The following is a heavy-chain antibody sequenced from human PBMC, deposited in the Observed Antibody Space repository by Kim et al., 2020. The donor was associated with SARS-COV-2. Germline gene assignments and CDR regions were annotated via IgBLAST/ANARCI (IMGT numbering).Heavy chain of an antibody. CDR2: ISYDGSNK. J-gene: IGHJ4*02. CDR1: GFTFSSYG. D-gene: IGHD6-13*01. V-gene: IGHV3-30*18. CDR3: AKEGIAAAFDY. Sequence: GGSLRLSCAASGFTFSSYGMHWVRQAPGKGLEWVAVISYDGSNKYYADSVKGRFTISRYNSKNTLYLQMNSLRAEDTAVYYCAKEGIAAAFDYWGQGTLVTVSS.